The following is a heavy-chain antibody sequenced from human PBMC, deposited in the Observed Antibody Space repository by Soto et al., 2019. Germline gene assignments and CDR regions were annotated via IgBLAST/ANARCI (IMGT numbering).Heavy chain of an antibody. CDR3: TIDRPCTRGGVIVT. J-gene: IGHJ3*01. CDR2: IKSNVDGATR. V-gene: IGHV3-15*01. D-gene: IGHD3-16*02. CDR1: GATFRNLW. Sequence: EVQLVESGGRLIKPGESLRLSCVASGATFRNLWMTWVRQAPGKGLEWIGRIKSNVDGATRDYAASVKGRFTISRDDSKDTLYLDMRSLQIADTAVYYCTIDRPCTRGGVIVTWGQGTMVTVSS.